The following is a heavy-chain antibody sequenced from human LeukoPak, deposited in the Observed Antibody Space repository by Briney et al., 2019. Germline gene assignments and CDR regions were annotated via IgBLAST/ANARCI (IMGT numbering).Heavy chain of an antibody. J-gene: IGHJ4*02. CDR3: AREIRVQAAAGTLIDY. V-gene: IGHV4-59*12. Sequence: SETLSLTCTVSGGSISSYYWSWIRQPPGKGLEWIGYIYYSGSTNYNPSLKSRVTISVDTSKNQFFLKLSSVTAADTAVYYCAREIRVQAAAGTLIDYWGQGTLVTVSS. CDR2: IYYSGST. D-gene: IGHD6-13*01. CDR1: GGSISSYY.